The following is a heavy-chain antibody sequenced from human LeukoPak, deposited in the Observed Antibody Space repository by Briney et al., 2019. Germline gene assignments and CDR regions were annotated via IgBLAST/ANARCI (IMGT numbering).Heavy chain of an antibody. CDR3: ARLRCGDCYPNWFDP. Sequence: SETLSLTCAVYGESFSNFQWSWIRQPPGKGLEWMGEIDHTGSTNYNASLKSRLTISVDPSKNQFSLKLSSVTAADTAIYYCARLRCGDCYPNWFDPWGQGTLVTVSS. CDR1: GESFSNFQ. CDR2: IDHTGST. D-gene: IGHD2-21*02. V-gene: IGHV4-34*01. J-gene: IGHJ5*02.